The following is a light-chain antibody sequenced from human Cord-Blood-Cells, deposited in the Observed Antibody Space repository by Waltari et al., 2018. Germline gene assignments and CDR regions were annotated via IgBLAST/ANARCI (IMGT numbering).Light chain of an antibody. J-gene: IGLJ1*01. Sequence: SYVLTQLPSVSVAPGKTARITCGGNNIGSKSVHWYQQKPGQAPVLVIYYDSDRPSGIPERFSGSNSGNTATLTISRVEAGDEADYYCQVWDSSSDHYVFGTGTKVTVL. CDR2: YDS. CDR1: NIGSKS. CDR3: QVWDSSSDHYV. V-gene: IGLV3-21*04.